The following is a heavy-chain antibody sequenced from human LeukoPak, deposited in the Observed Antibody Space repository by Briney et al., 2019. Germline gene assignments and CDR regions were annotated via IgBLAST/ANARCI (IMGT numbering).Heavy chain of an antibody. D-gene: IGHD4-17*01. CDR1: GYTISSGYY. J-gene: IGHJ5*02. V-gene: IGHV4-38-2*02. CDR2: IYHSGST. CDR3: ARHRQKFTVTTNWFDP. Sequence: SETLSLTCTVSGYTISSGYYWGWIRQPPGKGLEWIGSIYHSGSTYYNPSLKSRVTISVDTSKNQFSLKLSSVTAADTAVYYCARHRQKFTVTTNWFDPWGQGTLVTVSS.